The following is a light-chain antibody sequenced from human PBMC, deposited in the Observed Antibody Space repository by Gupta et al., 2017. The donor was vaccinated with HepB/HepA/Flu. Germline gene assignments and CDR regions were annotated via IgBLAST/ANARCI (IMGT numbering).Light chain of an antibody. CDR2: DAS. CDR1: QSVSSSY. Sequence: ETVLTQPPGTLSLSPGDRATLSCRASQSVSSSYLAWYQQRPGQAPRLLIYDASSRANGIPDTFSGSGSATAFTLLIIRLVPEDFAVYYCRQYCSSPLTFGGGTKVEIK. CDR3: RQYCSSPLT. V-gene: IGKV3-20*01. J-gene: IGKJ4*01.